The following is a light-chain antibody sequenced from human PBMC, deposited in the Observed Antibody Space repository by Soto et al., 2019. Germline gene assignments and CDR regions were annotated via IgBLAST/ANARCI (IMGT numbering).Light chain of an antibody. CDR3: CSYAGNSLWV. CDR1: SSDVGGYNY. V-gene: IGLV2-11*01. J-gene: IGLJ3*02. Sequence: QTVVTQPGSVTGSAGQSVTISCTGTSSDVGGYNYVSWYQQHPGKAPKLIIYDVSKWPSGVPDRFSGSKSGNTASLTISGLQAEDEADYYCCSYAGNSLWVFGGGTKLTV. CDR2: DVS.